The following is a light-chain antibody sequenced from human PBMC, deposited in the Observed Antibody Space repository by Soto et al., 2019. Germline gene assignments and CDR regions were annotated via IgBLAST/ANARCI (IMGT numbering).Light chain of an antibody. V-gene: IGKV3-20*01. Sequence: EIVLTQSPGTLSLSPGERATLSCRTSQTVSSTYFAWYQQRPGQAPRLLFSDASTRATGIPDRFSCNGSGRDFTLTIRRLEPEDSAVYYCQQFGSSPITFGQGTRLEMK. CDR1: QTVSSTY. J-gene: IGKJ5*01. CDR2: DAS. CDR3: QQFGSSPIT.